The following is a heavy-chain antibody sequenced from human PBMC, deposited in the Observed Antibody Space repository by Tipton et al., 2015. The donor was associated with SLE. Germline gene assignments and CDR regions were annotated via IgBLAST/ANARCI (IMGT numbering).Heavy chain of an antibody. CDR2: IYYNGTT. J-gene: IGHJ4*02. CDR1: GDSFRSDSYY. Sequence: GLVKPSETLSLTCTVSGDSFRSDSYYWGWIRQPPGEGLEWIGTIYYNGTTSYKPSLRSRVSISMGSSKNHFSLNLRSVTAADTAVYYCARRLRGSYYFDFWGQGSLVTVSS. D-gene: IGHD3-3*01. CDR3: ARRLRGSYYFDF. V-gene: IGHV4-39*07.